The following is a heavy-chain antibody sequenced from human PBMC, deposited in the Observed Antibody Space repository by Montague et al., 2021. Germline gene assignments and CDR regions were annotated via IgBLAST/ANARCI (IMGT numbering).Heavy chain of an antibody. D-gene: IGHD3-10*01. Sequence: SLRLSCAASGFNVNSHYMSWVRQAPGKGLEWVSVTYTGGSAYYADSVKGRFTVTRDSSQNMVYLQMDSLRAEDTAVYFCARDESNTSSLDYWGQGTLVTVSS. J-gene: IGHJ4*02. CDR1: GFNVNSHY. CDR3: ARDESNTSSLDY. V-gene: IGHV3-53*01. CDR2: TYTGGSA.